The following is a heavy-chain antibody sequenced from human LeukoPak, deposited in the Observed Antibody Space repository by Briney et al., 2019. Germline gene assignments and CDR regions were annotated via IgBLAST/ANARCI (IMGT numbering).Heavy chain of an antibody. Sequence: GGSPRLSCAASGFTSSSYEMNWVRQAPGKGLEWVSYISSSGSTIYYADSVKGRFTISRDNAKNSLYLQMNSLRAEDTAVYYCAREEWLSRGLDYWGQGTLVTVSS. CDR1: GFTSSSYE. J-gene: IGHJ4*02. CDR2: ISSSGSTI. CDR3: AREEWLSRGLDY. V-gene: IGHV3-48*03. D-gene: IGHD6-19*01.